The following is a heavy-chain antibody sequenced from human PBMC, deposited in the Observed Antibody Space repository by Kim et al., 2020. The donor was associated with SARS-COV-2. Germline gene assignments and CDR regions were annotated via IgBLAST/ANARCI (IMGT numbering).Heavy chain of an antibody. CDR2: GGGT. Sequence: GGGTDYAGSVKGRFTISRDNSKNTLSLQMNSLRAEDTAVYYCARAMGDHWGQGTLVTVSS. D-gene: IGHD3-10*01. J-gene: IGHJ5*02. CDR3: ARAMGDH. V-gene: IGHV3-53*01.